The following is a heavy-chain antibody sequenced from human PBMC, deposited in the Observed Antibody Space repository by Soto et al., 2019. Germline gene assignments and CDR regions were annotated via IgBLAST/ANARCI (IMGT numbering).Heavy chain of an antibody. CDR2: TRNKADSYTT. CDR3: VSGPRGPRSY. J-gene: IGHJ4*02. CDR1: GFTFSDHY. Sequence: PGGSLRLSCAASGFTFSDHYMDWVRQAPGKGLEWVGRTRNKADSYTTVYAASVKGRFTISRDDSKNSLYLQMNSLKTEVTAVYYCVSGPRGPRSYWGQGTLVTVSS. D-gene: IGHD3-10*01. V-gene: IGHV3-72*01.